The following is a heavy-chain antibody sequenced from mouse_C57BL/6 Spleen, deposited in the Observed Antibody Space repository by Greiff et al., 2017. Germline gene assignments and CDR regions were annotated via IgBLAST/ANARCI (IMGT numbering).Heavy chain of an antibody. Sequence: DVKLVESGGGLVKPGGSLKLSCAASGFTFSDYGMHWVRQAPEKGLEWVAYISSGSSTIYYADTVKGRFTISRDNAKNTLFLQMTSLRSEDTAMYYCARRDLTVLFAYWGQGTLVTVSA. CDR3: ARRDLTVLFAY. CDR2: ISSGSSTI. V-gene: IGHV5-17*01. J-gene: IGHJ3*01. CDR1: GFTFSDYG.